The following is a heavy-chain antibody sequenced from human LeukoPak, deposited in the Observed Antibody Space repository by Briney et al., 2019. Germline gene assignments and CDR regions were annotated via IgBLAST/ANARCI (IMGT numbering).Heavy chain of an antibody. Sequence: NPSETLSLTCTVSGGSISSYYWSWIRQPPGKGLEWIGYIYYSGSTNYNPSLKSRVTTSVDTSKNQFSLKLSSVTAADTAVYYCARAGFRQAGFDPWGQGTLVTVSS. CDR2: IYYSGST. V-gene: IGHV4-59*01. J-gene: IGHJ5*02. CDR1: GGSISSYY. CDR3: ARAGFRQAGFDP. D-gene: IGHD2-15*01.